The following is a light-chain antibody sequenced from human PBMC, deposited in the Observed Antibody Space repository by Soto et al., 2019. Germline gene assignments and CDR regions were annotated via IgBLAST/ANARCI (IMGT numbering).Light chain of an antibody. V-gene: IGLV2-11*01. CDR2: DVS. CDR1: SSDVGGYNY. CDR3: CSYAGSYTFDV. Sequence: QSALTQPRSVSGSPGQSVTISCTGTSSDVGGYNYVSWYQQHPGKAPKLMIYDVSKRPSGVPDRFSGSKSGNTASLTISGLQAEDEADYYCCSYAGSYTFDVFGGGTKLTVL. J-gene: IGLJ2*01.